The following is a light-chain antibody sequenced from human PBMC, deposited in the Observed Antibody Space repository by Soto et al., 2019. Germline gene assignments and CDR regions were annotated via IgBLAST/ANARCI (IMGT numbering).Light chain of an antibody. CDR3: QHYNNWPFT. CDR2: GAS. V-gene: IGKV3-15*01. J-gene: IGKJ2*01. Sequence: EIVMTQSPATLSVSPGERATLSCRASQSVSSNLAWYQQKPGQPPSLLIYGASARATGIPARFSGSGSGTEFTLTISKLQSEDVAVYYCQHYNNWPFTFGQGTKVDIK. CDR1: QSVSSN.